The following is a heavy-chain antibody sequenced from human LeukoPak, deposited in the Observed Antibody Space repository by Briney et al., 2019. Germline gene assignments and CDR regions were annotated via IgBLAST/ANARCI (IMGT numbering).Heavy chain of an antibody. CDR1: GFTFSSYA. Sequence: GRSLRLSCAASGFTFSSYAVHWVPQAPGKGVEWVAVISYDGSNKYYADSVKGRFPISRDNSKNTLYLQMNSRRAEDTAVYYCARSDCSSTSCYRSDAFDIWGQGTMVTVSS. J-gene: IGHJ3*02. V-gene: IGHV3-30*04. D-gene: IGHD2-2*01. CDR3: ARSDCSSTSCYRSDAFDI. CDR2: ISYDGSNK.